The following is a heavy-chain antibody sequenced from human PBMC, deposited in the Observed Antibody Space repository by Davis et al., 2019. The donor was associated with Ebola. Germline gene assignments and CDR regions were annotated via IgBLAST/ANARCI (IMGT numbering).Heavy chain of an antibody. J-gene: IGHJ4*02. CDR2: ISYDGSNK. V-gene: IGHV3-30*18. CDR3: AKDLPYYDFWSGYYTFDY. D-gene: IGHD3-3*01. CDR1: GFTFSSYG. Sequence: GGSLRLSCAASGFTFSSYGMHWVRQAPGKGLEWVAVISYDGSNKYYADSVKGRFTISRDNSKNTLYLQMNSLRAEDTAVYYCAKDLPYYDFWSGYYTFDYWGQGTLVTVSS.